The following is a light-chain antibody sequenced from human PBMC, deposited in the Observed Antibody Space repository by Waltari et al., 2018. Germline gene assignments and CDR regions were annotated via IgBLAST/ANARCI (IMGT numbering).Light chain of an antibody. J-gene: IGKJ3*01. CDR2: LGS. Sequence: DIVMTQSPPSLLVTPGEPASTSCRSTQSLLHSNGYNYLDWYLQKPGQSPQLLIYLGSNRASGVPDRFSGSGSGTDFTLKISRVEAEDVGVYYCMQALQTIFTFGPGTKVDIK. CDR3: MQALQTIFT. V-gene: IGKV2-28*01. CDR1: QSLLHSNGYNY.